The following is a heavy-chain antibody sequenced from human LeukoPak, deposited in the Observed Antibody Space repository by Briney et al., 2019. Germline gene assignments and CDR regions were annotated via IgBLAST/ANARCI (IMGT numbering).Heavy chain of an antibody. J-gene: IGHJ3*02. D-gene: IGHD3-3*01. CDR3: ARRDWVSGAVRAFDI. CDR1: GFSFSDYY. CDR2: ISNDSVDK. Sequence: GGALRLSCVGSGFSFSDYYMSWIRQAPGKGLEWVSYISNDSVDKYYVDSVRGRFTTSRDNAKKSMYLQMSGLRVEDTAVYYCARRDWVSGAVRAFDIWGQGTMVTVSS. V-gene: IGHV3-11*04.